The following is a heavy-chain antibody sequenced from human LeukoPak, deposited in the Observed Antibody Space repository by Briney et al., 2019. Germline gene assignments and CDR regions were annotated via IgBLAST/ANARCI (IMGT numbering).Heavy chain of an antibody. Sequence: ASVKVSCKASGYTFTSYYMHWVRQAPGQGLEWMGIINPSGGSTGYAQKLQGRVTMTTDTSTSTAYMELRSLRSDDTAVYYCARAETDYGDYFFDYWGQGTLVTVSS. V-gene: IGHV1-46*01. J-gene: IGHJ4*02. CDR3: ARAETDYGDYFFDY. CDR1: GYTFTSYY. D-gene: IGHD4-17*01. CDR2: INPSGGST.